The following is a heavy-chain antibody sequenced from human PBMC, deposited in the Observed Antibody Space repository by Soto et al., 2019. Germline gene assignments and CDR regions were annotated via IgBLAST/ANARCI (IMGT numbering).Heavy chain of an antibody. CDR3: GRLGPLGTSGTWILNYLDY. V-gene: IGHV3-23*01. CDR1: GFIFSSYA. Sequence: VGSLRLSCAASGFIFSSYAMTWVRQAPGKGLEWVSAISGSGGSTYYADSVKGRFTISRDNSKNTLYLQMNSLRPEDTAVYYCGRLGPLGTSGTWILNYLDYWVQGTLVPVPS. J-gene: IGHJ4*02. D-gene: IGHD2-2*03. CDR2: ISGSGGST.